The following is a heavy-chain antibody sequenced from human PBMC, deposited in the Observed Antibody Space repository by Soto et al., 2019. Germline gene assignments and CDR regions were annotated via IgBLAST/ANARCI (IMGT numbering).Heavy chain of an antibody. Sequence: EVQLVESGGGLVEPGGSLRLSCAASGFTVSNYWMHWVRQAPGKGLVWVARIDTDGNSINYADFVEGRLRISRDNAKNTLYLQMNSLRAEDTAVYYCARNSPGVYALWVDVWGQGTTVTVS. CDR2: IDTDGNSI. CDR3: ARNSPGVYALWVDV. CDR1: GFTVSNYW. V-gene: IGHV3-74*01. J-gene: IGHJ6*02. D-gene: IGHD2-8*01.